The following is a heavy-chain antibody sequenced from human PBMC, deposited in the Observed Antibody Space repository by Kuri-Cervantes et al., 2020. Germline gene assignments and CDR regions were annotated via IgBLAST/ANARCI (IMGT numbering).Heavy chain of an antibody. CDR3: ARATRGSDSLWWGYFYMDV. J-gene: IGHJ6*03. V-gene: IGHV4-34*01. CDR2: INHSGST. D-gene: IGHD2-8*02. Sequence: GSLRLSCAVYGGSFSGYYWSWIRQAPGKGLEWIGEINHSGSTNYNPSLKSRVTISVDTSKNQFSLKLSSVTAADTGVYYCARATRGSDSLWWGYFYMDVWGKGTTVTVSS. CDR1: GGSFSGYY.